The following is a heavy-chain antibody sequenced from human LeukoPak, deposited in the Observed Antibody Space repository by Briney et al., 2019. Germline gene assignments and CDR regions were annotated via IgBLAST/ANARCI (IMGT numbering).Heavy chain of an antibody. CDR2: IDSDGRII. CDR3: VRGLGDY. D-gene: IGHD7-27*01. CDR1: GFIFSNYW. Sequence: GGSLGLSCAASGFIFSNYWMHWVRQAPGKGLLWVSRIDSDGRIITYADSVKGRFTISRDNAKNTLYLQMNSLRADDTAVYYCVRGLGDYWGQGTLVTVSS. V-gene: IGHV3-74*01. J-gene: IGHJ4*02.